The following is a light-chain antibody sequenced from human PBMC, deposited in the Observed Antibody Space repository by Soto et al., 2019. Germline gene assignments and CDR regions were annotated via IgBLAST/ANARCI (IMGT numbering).Light chain of an antibody. CDR3: AAWDDSLNGVV. CDR1: SSNIGSNT. CDR2: SNN. J-gene: IGLJ2*01. V-gene: IGLV1-44*01. Sequence: QSVLTQPPSASGTPGQRVTISCSGSSSNIGSNTVNWYQQLPGTDPKLLICSNNQRPSGVPDRFSGSKSGTSASLAISGLQSEDEADYYCAAWDDSLNGVVFGGGTKVTVL.